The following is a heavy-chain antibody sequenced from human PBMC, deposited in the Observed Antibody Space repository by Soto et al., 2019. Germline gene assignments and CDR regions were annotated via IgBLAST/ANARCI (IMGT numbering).Heavy chain of an antibody. CDR2: IHYSGNT. J-gene: IGHJ3*01. D-gene: IGHD3-22*01. Sequence: KPSETLSLTCTASGASISSSYWRWIRQTPGKGPEWIGYIHYSGNTNYNPSLMSRVIMSVDASKNQFSLTLTSVTAADTAVYYCVRGYYDSSGSSNTFDVWGQGTMVTVSS. V-gene: IGHV4-59*01. CDR1: GASISSSY. CDR3: VRGYYDSSGSSNTFDV.